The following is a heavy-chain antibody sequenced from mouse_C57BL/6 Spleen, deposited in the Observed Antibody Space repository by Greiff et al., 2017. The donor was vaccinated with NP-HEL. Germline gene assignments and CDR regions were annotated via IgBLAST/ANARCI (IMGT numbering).Heavy chain of an antibody. V-gene: IGHV5-4*01. Sequence: EVKVVESGGGLVKPGGSLKLSCAASGFTFSSYAMSWVRQTPEKRLEWVATISDGGSYTYYPDNVKGRFTISRDNAKNNLYLQMSHLKSEDTAMYYCARDRAADYWGQGTSVTVSS. CDR2: ISDGGSYT. CDR3: ARDRAADY. CDR1: GFTFSSYA. J-gene: IGHJ4*01.